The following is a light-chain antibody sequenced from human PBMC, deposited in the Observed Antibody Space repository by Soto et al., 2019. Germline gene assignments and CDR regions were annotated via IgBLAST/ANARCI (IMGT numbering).Light chain of an antibody. CDR2: GAS. Sequence: EIVMTQSPATLSVSPGVRATLSCRAIQSITDTLAWYQQKTGQAPRLLIYGASRRATGFPARFSGSGSATDFTLTISSLQPEDSAAYYCLQDYNYPFTFGQGTKVDIK. V-gene: IGKV3-15*01. CDR3: LQDYNYPFT. J-gene: IGKJ2*01. CDR1: QSITDT.